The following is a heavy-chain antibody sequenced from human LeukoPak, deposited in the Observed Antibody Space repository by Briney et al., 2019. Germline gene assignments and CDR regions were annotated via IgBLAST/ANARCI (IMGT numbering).Heavy chain of an antibody. J-gene: IGHJ4*02. CDR3: AKEKRSIAVAGPDY. V-gene: IGHV3-23*01. CDR2: ISGSGGST. Sequence: GGPLRLSCAASGFTVSSNYMSWVRQAPGKGLEWVSAISGSGGSTYYADSVKGRFTISRDNSKNTLYLQMNSLRAEDTAVYYCAKEKRSIAVAGPDYWGQGTLVTVSS. CDR1: GFTVSSNY. D-gene: IGHD6-19*01.